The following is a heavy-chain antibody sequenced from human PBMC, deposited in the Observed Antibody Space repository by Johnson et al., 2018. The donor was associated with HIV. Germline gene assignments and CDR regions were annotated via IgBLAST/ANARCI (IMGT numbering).Heavy chain of an antibody. CDR1: GFTFSNAW. Sequence: VQLVESGGGLVKPGGSLRLSCAASGFTFSNAWMSWVRQAPGKGLEWVANIKQDGSEKYYVDSVKGRFTISRDNAKNSLYLQRNSLRVEDTAVYYCARDATPWGGDYVGYAFDLWGQGTVVTVSP. V-gene: IGHV3-7*01. CDR2: IKQDGSEK. CDR3: ARDATPWGGDYVGYAFDL. J-gene: IGHJ3*01. D-gene: IGHD4-17*01.